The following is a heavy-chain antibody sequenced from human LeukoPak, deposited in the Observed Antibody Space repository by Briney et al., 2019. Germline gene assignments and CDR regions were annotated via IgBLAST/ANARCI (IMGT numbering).Heavy chain of an antibody. J-gene: IGHJ4*02. D-gene: IGHD6-6*01. CDR2: ISWNSGSI. V-gene: IGHV3-9*01. Sequence: GGSLRLSCAASGFTFDDYAMHWVRQAPGKGLEWVSGISWNSGSIGYADSVKSRFTISRDNAKNSLYLQMNSLRAEDTALYYCAKGGSSIAARFDYWGQGTLVTVSS. CDR1: GFTFDDYA. CDR3: AKGGSSIAARFDY.